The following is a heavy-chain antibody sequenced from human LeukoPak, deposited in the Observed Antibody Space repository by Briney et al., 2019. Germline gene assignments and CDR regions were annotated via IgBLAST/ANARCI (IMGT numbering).Heavy chain of an antibody. V-gene: IGHV3-74*01. CDR2: INSDGSWT. J-gene: IGHJ4*02. Sequence: GGSLRLSCAASGYYLMHWVRHSPGKGLVWVSHINSDGSWTSYADSVQGRFTITKDNAKNTVYLQMNSLRAEDPAVYYCVSFYETYWGRGTLVTVSS. CDR3: VSFYETY. D-gene: IGHD2/OR15-2a*01. CDR1: GYYL.